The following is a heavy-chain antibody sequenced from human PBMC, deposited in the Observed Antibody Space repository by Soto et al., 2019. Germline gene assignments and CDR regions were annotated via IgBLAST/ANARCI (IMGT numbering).Heavy chain of an antibody. V-gene: IGHV4-30-2*01. J-gene: IGHJ6*02. Sequence: TLSLTCAVSGGSISSGGYSWSWIRQPPGKGLEWIGYIYHSGSTYYNPSLKSRVTISVDRSKNQFSLKLSSVTAADTAVYYCARGDYGMDVWGQGTTVTVSS. CDR2: IYHSGST. D-gene: IGHD1-26*01. CDR3: ARGDYGMDV. CDR1: GGSISSGGYS.